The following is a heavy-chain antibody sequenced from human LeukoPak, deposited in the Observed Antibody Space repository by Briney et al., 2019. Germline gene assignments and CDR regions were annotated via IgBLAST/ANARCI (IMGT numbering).Heavy chain of an antibody. CDR2: TFYSGNV. Sequence: PSETLSLTCTVSGGSITFYYWHWMRQPPGKGLEWNGHTFYSGNVKYNPSLESRVAISVDRSKNQISLNLNSVTAADTAVYYCAKGGPEASAGLSWFDPWGQGTLVTVSS. CDR1: GGSITFYY. J-gene: IGHJ5*02. V-gene: IGHV4-59*01. D-gene: IGHD1-14*01. CDR3: AKGGPEASAGLSWFDP.